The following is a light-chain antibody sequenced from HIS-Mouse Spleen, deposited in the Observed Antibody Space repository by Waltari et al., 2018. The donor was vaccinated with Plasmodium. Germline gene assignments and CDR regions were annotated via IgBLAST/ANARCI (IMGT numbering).Light chain of an antibody. Sequence: QSALTQPRSVSGSPGQSVTISCTGTSSDVGGSTYVSWYQQHPGKAPQLMIYDVSKRPSGVPDRFSGSKSGNTASLTISGLQAEDEADYYCCSYAGSYTWVFGGGTKLTVL. CDR1: SSDVGGSTY. J-gene: IGLJ3*02. CDR3: CSYAGSYTWV. CDR2: DVS. V-gene: IGLV2-11*01.